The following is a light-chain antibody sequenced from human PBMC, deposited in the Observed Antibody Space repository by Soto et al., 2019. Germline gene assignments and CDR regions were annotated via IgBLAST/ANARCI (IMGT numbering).Light chain of an antibody. Sequence: QSVLTQPPSASGSPGQSVTISCTGTSTDVGDYNYVSWFQQYPGKAPKLMISEVSKRPSGVPDRFSGSKSGNTASLTVSGLQAEDEADYFCSSYAGGKVVFGGGTKLTVL. J-gene: IGLJ2*01. CDR3: SSYAGGKVV. CDR1: STDVGDYNY. V-gene: IGLV2-8*01. CDR2: EVS.